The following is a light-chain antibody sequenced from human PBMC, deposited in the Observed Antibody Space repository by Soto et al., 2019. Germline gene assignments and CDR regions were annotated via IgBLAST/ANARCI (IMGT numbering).Light chain of an antibody. CDR1: QNINGW. V-gene: IGKV1-5*03. Sequence: DIQLTQSPSFLSASLGDRVTITCRASQNINGWLAWYQQKPGKAPKLLIYEASTLERGVPSRFGGSGSGTEFTLTISSLQSDDFGTYYCQQYAAYSWTFGQGTKVDIK. J-gene: IGKJ1*01. CDR2: EAS. CDR3: QQYAAYSWT.